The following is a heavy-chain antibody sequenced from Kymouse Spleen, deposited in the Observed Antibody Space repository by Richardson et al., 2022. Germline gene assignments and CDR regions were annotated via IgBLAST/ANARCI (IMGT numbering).Heavy chain of an antibody. CDR1: GFTVSSNY. Sequence: EVQLVESGGGLIQPGGSLRLSCAASGFTVSSNYMSWVRQAPGKGLEWVSVIYSCGSTYYADSVKGRFTISRDNSKNTLYLQMNSLRAEDTAVYYCARV*QPRTGSTPGAREPWSPSPQ. D-gene: IGHD6-13*01,IGHD6-25*01,IGHD6-6*01. CDR2: IYSCGST. J-gene: IGHJ5*02. V-gene: IGHV3-66*03. CDR3: ARV*QPRTGSTP.